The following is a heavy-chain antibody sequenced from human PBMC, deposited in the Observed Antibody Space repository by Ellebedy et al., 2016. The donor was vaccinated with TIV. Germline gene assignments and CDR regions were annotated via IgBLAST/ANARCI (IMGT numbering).Heavy chain of an antibody. CDR3: ARDQSGSGYYAP. Sequence: PGGSLRLSCAASGFTFSSYGMHWVRQAPGKGLEWVAVIWYDAFNKYYADSVKGRFTISRDNSKNTLYLQMNSLRVEDTAIYYCARDQSGSGYYAPWGQGTLVTVSS. CDR1: GFTFSSYG. V-gene: IGHV3-33*01. CDR2: IWYDAFNK. J-gene: IGHJ5*02. D-gene: IGHD3-22*01.